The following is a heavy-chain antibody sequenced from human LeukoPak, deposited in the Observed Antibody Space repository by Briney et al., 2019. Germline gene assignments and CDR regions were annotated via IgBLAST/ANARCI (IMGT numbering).Heavy chain of an antibody. CDR2: IIPIFGTA. J-gene: IGHJ4*02. D-gene: IGHD5-18*01. CDR1: GGTFSSYA. CDR3: ARLYVDTAMVDFAY. Sequence: SVKVSCKASGGTFSSYAISWVRQAPGQGLEWMGGIIPIFGTANYAQKFQGRVTITADKSTSTAYMELSSLRSEDTAVSYCARLYVDTAMVDFAYWGQGTLVTVSS. V-gene: IGHV1-69*06.